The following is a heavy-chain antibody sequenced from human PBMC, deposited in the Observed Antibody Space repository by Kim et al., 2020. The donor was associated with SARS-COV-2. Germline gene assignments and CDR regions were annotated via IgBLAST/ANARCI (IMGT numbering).Heavy chain of an antibody. CDR1: GGTFSSYA. J-gene: IGHJ4*02. D-gene: IGHD2-21*01. CDR2: IIPIFGTA. V-gene: IGHV1-69*13. Sequence: SVKVSCKASGGTFSSYAISWVRQAPGQGLEWMGGIIPIFGTANYAQKFQGRVTITADESTSTAYMELSSLRSEDTAVYYCATTRALEMAIHYYFDYWGQGTLVTVSS. CDR3: ATTRALEMAIHYYFDY.